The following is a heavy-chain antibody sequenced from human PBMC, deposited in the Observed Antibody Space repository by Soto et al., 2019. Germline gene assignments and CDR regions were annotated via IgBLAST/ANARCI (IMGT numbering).Heavy chain of an antibody. CDR1: GGSVSSGSYY. Sequence: QVQLQESGPGLVKPSETLSLTCTVSGGSVSSGSYYWSWIRQPPGKGLEWIGYIYSSGSTSYNPSPKXRXTXXEDTSTNQFSLTLSSVTAADTAVYYCARGGDGCNYWGQGTLVTVSS. J-gene: IGHJ4*02. CDR3: ARGGDGCNY. D-gene: IGHD5-12*01. CDR2: IYSSGST. V-gene: IGHV4-61*01.